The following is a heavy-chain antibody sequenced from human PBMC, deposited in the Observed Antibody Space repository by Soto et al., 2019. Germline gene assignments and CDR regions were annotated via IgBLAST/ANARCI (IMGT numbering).Heavy chain of an antibody. CDR2: IHYSGST. V-gene: IGHV4-39*01. Sequence: SETLSLTCTVSGVSISNSIYYWAWIRQSPGKGLEWIGNIHYSGSTYYMPSLRSRVTLSVDTSKNQFSLRLTSVTAEDTAVYYCARHEGNGNVWPLDYWGQGILVTAPQ. CDR3: ARHEGNGNVWPLDY. J-gene: IGHJ4*02. CDR1: GVSISNSIYY. D-gene: IGHD2-8*01.